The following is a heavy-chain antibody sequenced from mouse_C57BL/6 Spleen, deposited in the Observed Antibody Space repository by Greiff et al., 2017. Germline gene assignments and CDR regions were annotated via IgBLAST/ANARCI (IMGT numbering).Heavy chain of an antibody. D-gene: IGHD2-5*01. CDR1: GFTFTDYY. CDR3: ARSDSKSWFAY. J-gene: IGHJ3*01. CDR2: IRNKANGYTT. V-gene: IGHV7-3*01. Sequence: DVMLVESGGGLVQPGGSLSLSCAASGFTFTDYYMSWVRQPPGKALEWLGFIRNKANGYTTEYSASVKGRFTISRDNSQSILYLQMHALRAEDSATYYCARSDSKSWFAYWGQGTLVTVSA.